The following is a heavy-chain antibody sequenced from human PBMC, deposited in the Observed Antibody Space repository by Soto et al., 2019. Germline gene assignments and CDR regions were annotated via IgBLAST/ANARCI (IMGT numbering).Heavy chain of an antibody. V-gene: IGHV4-4*02. CDR2: VVHWGTT. Sequence: QVQLQESGPGLVKPSGTVSLTCAVSGASISDTNWWRWVRQPPGKGLEWIGEVVHWGTTNYNPSLRSRVTISMDKSKNQISLTLSSVTAADSALYYCARHIGVTGTRGFDYWGQGTLVTVSS. CDR3: ARHIGVTGTRGFDY. CDR1: GASISDTNW. J-gene: IGHJ4*02. D-gene: IGHD6-19*01.